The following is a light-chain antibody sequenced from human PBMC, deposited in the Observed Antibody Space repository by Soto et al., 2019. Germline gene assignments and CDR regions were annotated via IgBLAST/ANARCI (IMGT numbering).Light chain of an antibody. Sequence: QSALTHPAPVSGSPGQSITISCTGTSSDVGGYNYVSWYQQHPGKAPKLTIYEVSNRPSGVSNRFSGSKSGNTASLTISGLQAEDVAYYYCSSYTSSSIDYVFGTGTKVTVL. J-gene: IGLJ1*01. V-gene: IGLV2-14*01. CDR1: SSDVGGYNY. CDR3: SSYTSSSIDYV. CDR2: EVS.